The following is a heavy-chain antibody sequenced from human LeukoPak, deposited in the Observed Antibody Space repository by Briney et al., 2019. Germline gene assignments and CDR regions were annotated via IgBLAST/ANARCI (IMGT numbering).Heavy chain of an antibody. Sequence: GGSLRLSCAASGFTFSSYAMNWARQAPGKGLEWVSSISGSGGSTFYADSVKGRFTISRDNSRNTLYLQMNSLRAEDTAIFYCTRSFRGFDFYYFDNWGQGTLVTVSS. D-gene: IGHD5-12*01. J-gene: IGHJ4*02. V-gene: IGHV3-23*01. CDR1: GFTFSSYA. CDR3: TRSFRGFDFYYFDN. CDR2: ISGSGGST.